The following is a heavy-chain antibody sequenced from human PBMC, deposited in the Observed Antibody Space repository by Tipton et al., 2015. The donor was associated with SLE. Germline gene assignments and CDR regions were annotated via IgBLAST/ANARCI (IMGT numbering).Heavy chain of an antibody. CDR1: GYTFASYD. CDR3: ASGTRPFYGFWSGYSLAHNWFDP. J-gene: IGHJ5*02. D-gene: IGHD3-3*01. V-gene: IGHV1-8*01. CDR2: MNPNSGNI. Sequence: QVQLVQSGAEVKKPGASVKVSCKASGYTFASYDINWVRQATGQGLEWMGWMNPNSGNIGFARKFQGRVTMTRNTSISTAYMELSSLRSEDTAVYYCASGTRPFYGFWSGYSLAHNWFDPWGQGTLVTVSS.